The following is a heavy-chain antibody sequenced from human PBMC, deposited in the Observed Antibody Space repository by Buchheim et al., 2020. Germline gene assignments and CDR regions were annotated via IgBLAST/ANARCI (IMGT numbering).Heavy chain of an antibody. V-gene: IGHV3-33*01. D-gene: IGHD6-19*01. J-gene: IGHJ6*02. Sequence: QVQLVESGGGVVQPGRSLRLSCAAPGFTFSSYGMHWVRQAPGKGLEWVAVIWYDGSNKYYADSVKGRFTISRDNSKDTLYLQMNSLRAEDTAVYYCARDRRVVAGGVYYYYGMDVWGQGTT. CDR3: ARDRRVVAGGVYYYYGMDV. CDR1: GFTFSSYG. CDR2: IWYDGSNK.